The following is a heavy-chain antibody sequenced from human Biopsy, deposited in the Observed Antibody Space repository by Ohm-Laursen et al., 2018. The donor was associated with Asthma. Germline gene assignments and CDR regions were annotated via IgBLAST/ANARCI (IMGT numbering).Heavy chain of an antibody. CDR1: GDSLGSFINYA. J-gene: IGHJ6*02. Sequence: VASVKVSCKASGDSLGSFINYAISWVRQAPRQGLEWMGGLTPVLGTADYAPMFEGRVTITADESTSTAYLELTSLRFEDTAVYYCARGYSGTDRIVYYYSGMEVWGQGTTVTVSS. CDR2: LTPVLGTA. CDR3: ARGYSGTDRIVYYYSGMEV. D-gene: IGHD5-12*01. V-gene: IGHV1-69*13.